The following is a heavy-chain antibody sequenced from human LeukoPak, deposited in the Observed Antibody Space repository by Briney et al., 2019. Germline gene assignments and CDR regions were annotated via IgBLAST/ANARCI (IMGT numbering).Heavy chain of an antibody. CDR1: GYNFSNYD. Sequence: ASVKVSCKASGYNFSNYDINWVRQATGRGLEWMGLMNPKSGSAAYAPRFQGKVTMTRNTSIRMAYLELSSLKSEDTAVYYCARGTLYWGQGTLVTVSS. J-gene: IGHJ4*02. CDR2: MNPKSGSA. CDR3: ARGTLY. V-gene: IGHV1-8*01.